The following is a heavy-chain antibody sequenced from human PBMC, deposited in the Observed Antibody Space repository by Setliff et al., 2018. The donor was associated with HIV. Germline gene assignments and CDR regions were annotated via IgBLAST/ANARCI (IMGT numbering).Heavy chain of an antibody. CDR3: ARMADWFDL. CDR2: ISDYNSNT. CDR1: GYTFTSYG. J-gene: IGHJ5*02. Sequence: ASVKVSCKASGYTFTSYGLSWVRQAPGQGLEWMGWISDYNSNTEYAQKLQGRVTMTKDTSTSTAYMELRGLRPDDTAVYFCARMADWFDLWGQGTLVTSPQ. V-gene: IGHV1-18*01.